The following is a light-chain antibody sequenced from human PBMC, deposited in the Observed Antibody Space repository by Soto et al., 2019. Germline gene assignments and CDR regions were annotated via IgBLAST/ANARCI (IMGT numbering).Light chain of an antibody. CDR1: QSLSNH. J-gene: IGKJ1*01. Sequence: DIQMTQSPSSLSASVEDRVIITCRASQSLSNHLNWYQQKPGKAPKLLIFAASSLQSRVPSRLSGSRSGPDFTLTISSLGPEEFATYYCQQSYSSPPRFGQGTKVDMK. V-gene: IGKV1-39*01. CDR2: AAS. CDR3: QQSYSSPPR.